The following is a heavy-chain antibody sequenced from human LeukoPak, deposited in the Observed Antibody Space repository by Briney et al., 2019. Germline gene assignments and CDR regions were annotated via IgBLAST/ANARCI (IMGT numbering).Heavy chain of an antibody. Sequence: SVKVSCKASGGTFSSYAISWVRQAPGQGLEWMGGIIPIFGTANYAQKFQGRVTITADESTSTAYMELSSLRSEDTAVYYCARSYYYGSGRPRYFDLWGRGTLVTVSS. CDR2: IIPIFGTA. D-gene: IGHD3-10*01. V-gene: IGHV1-69*01. CDR1: GGTFSSYA. CDR3: ARSYYYGSGRPRYFDL. J-gene: IGHJ2*01.